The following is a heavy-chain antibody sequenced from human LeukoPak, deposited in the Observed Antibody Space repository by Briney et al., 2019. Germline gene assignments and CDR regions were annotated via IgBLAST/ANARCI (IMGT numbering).Heavy chain of an antibody. Sequence: PGGSLRLSCAASGFTFSSYEMNWVRQAPGKGLEWVSYISSSGSTIYYADSVKGRFTISRDNAKNSLYLQMNSLRAEDTAVYYCARAQKPYQLLYYYYYYYMDVWGKGTTVTISS. J-gene: IGHJ6*03. CDR3: ARAQKPYQLLYYYYYYYMDV. CDR2: ISSSGSTI. V-gene: IGHV3-48*03. D-gene: IGHD2-2*02. CDR1: GFTFSSYE.